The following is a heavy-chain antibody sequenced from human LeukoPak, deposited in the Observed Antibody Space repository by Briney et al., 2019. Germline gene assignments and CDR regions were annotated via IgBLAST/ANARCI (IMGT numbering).Heavy chain of an antibody. CDR2: INHSGST. J-gene: IGHJ5*02. CDR3: ARHTIPYSSSWYFSRRAYNWFDP. Sequence: SETLSLTCTVSGGSISSGSYYWSWIRQPPGKGLEWIGEINHSGSTNYNPSLKSRVTISVDTSKNQFSLKLSSVTAADTAVYYCARHTIPYSSSWYFSRRAYNWFDPWGQGTLVTVSS. D-gene: IGHD6-13*01. CDR1: GGSISSGSYY. V-gene: IGHV4-39*01.